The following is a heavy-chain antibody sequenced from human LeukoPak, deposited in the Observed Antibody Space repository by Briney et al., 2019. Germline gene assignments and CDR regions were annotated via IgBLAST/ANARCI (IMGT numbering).Heavy chain of an antibody. CDR3: ARQTGSGLFILP. V-gene: IGHV4-59*08. CDR2: IYYSGST. J-gene: IGHJ4*02. CDR1: GGSISNYY. Sequence: SETLSLTCTVSGGSISNYYWSWIRQPPGKGLEWIGYIYYSGSTNYNSSFKSRVTISIDTSKNQFSLRLSSVTAADTAVYYCARQTGSGLFILPGGQGTLVTVSS. D-gene: IGHD3/OR15-3a*01.